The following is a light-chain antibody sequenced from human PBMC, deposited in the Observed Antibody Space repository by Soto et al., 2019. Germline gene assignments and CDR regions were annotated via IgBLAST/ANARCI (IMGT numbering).Light chain of an antibody. V-gene: IGKV3-15*01. CDR2: GAS. Sequence: EIVMTQSPATLSVSPGERATLSCRASQSVSSNLAWYQQKPGQAPWLLIYGASTRATGIPARFSGSGSDTEFTLTISSLQSEDVAVYYCQQYNNWPPLTFGGGTKVEIK. CDR1: QSVSSN. J-gene: IGKJ4*01. CDR3: QQYNNWPPLT.